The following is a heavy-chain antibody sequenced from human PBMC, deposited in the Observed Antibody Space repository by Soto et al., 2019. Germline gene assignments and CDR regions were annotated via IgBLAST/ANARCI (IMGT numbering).Heavy chain of an antibody. Sequence: SETLSLTCAVSGGSISSSTWWSWVRQSPGKGLEWIGEVHQGGSTNYSPSLKNRVTISVDKSKNQFSLKLTSATAADTAVYYCTKHAGNGPYFDFWGQGTLVTVSS. CDR2: VHQGGST. V-gene: IGHV4-4*02. CDR1: GGSISSSTW. D-gene: IGHD1-1*01. J-gene: IGHJ4*02. CDR3: TKHAGNGPYFDF.